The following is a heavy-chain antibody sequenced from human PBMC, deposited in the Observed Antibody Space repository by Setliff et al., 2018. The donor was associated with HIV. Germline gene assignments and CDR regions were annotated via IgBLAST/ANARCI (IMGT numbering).Heavy chain of an antibody. CDR3: ARGAFIGCGWSYFGMDV. CDR1: GGSMGSYY. V-gene: IGHV4-59*01. D-gene: IGHD2-15*01. CDR2: IYYSGST. J-gene: IGHJ6*02. Sequence: PSETLSLTCTVSGGSMGSYYWSWIRQPPGKGRVWIGYIYYSGSTNYNPSLKSRVTISVDTSKNQFSLKLSSVTAADTAVYHCARGAFIGCGWSYFGMDVWGQGTTVTVSS.